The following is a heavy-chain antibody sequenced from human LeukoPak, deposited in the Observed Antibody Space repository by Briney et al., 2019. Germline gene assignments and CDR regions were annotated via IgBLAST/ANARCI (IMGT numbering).Heavy chain of an antibody. J-gene: IGHJ4*02. V-gene: IGHV1-18*01. CDR3: ARAWESIAGYYFDY. D-gene: IGHD1-26*01. CDR2: ISAYNGNT. Sequence: ASVKVSCKASGYTFTSYGISWVRQASGQGLEWMGWISAYNGNTNYAQKLQGRVTMTTDTSTSTAYMELRSLRSEDTAVYYCARAWESIAGYYFDYWGQGTLVTVSS. CDR1: GYTFTSYG.